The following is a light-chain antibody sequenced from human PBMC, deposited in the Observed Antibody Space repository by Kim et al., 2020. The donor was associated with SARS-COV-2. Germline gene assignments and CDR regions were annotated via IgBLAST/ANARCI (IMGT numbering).Light chain of an antibody. CDR1: KLGDKY. Sequence: VSPGQTATITCCGDKLGDKYACWYQQKPGQSPVLVIYQDIKRPSGIPQRFSGSNSGNTATLTISGTQAMDEADYYCQAWDSNTGVFGGGTQLTVL. CDR2: QDI. J-gene: IGLJ2*01. CDR3: QAWDSNTGV. V-gene: IGLV3-1*01.